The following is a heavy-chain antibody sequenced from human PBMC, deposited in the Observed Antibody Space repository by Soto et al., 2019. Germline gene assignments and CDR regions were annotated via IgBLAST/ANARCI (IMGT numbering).Heavy chain of an antibody. J-gene: IGHJ5*02. V-gene: IGHV3-23*01. D-gene: IGHD5-18*01. CDR2: VSGRGGTT. CDR1: GFTFSNYA. CDR3: ARCTVDTIVTSGWWNWVAP. Sequence: EVQLLESGGGLVQPGGSLRLSCAASGFTFSNYAMSWVRQAPGKGLEWVSAVSGRGGTTYYADSVRGRFTISRDNSKKPLHLQMNSLRAEDTAIYFFARCTVDTIVTSGWWNWVAPWGQGTRVTVSS.